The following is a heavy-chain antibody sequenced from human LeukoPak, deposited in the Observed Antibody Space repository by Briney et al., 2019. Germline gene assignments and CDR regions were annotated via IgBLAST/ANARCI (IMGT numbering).Heavy chain of an antibody. CDR2: IIPILGIA. D-gene: IGHD4-11*01. CDR1: GYAFTSYA. V-gene: IGHV1-69*04. CDR3: ARGQSRRFDY. Sequence: GASVKVSCKASGYAFTSYAISWVRQAPGQGLEWMGRIIPILGIANYAQKLQGRVTITADKSTSTAYMELSSLRSEDTAVYYCARGQSRRFDYWGQGTLVTVSS. J-gene: IGHJ4*02.